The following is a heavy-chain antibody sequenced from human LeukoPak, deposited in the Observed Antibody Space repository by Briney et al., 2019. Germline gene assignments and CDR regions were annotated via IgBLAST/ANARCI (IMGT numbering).Heavy chain of an antibody. D-gene: IGHD2-2*01. CDR1: GFTFSTCA. CDR2: IIGIVGST. CDR3: AKGINIQYHFDY. Sequence: PGESLRLACAASGFTFSTCAMNWGRQAPGKLLEWVSGIIGIVGSTYYADSVKGRFTISRDNSKNTLYLQMNSVIVEDTAVYYCAKGINIQYHFDYWGQGTLVTVSS. J-gene: IGHJ4*02. V-gene: IGHV3-23*01.